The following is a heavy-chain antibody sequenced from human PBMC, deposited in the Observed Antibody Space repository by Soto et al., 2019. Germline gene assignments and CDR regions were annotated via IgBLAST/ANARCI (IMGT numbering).Heavy chain of an antibody. CDR2: IWYDGSNK. CDR1: GFTFSSYG. Sequence: QVQLVESGGGVVQPGRSLRLSCAASGFTFSSYGMHWVRQAPGKGLERVAVIWYDGSNKYYADSVKGRFTISRDNSKNTLYLQMNSLRAEDTAVYYCARDLSDYYDSSGSSDYWGQGTLVTVSS. J-gene: IGHJ4*02. D-gene: IGHD3-22*01. V-gene: IGHV3-33*01. CDR3: ARDLSDYYDSSGSSDY.